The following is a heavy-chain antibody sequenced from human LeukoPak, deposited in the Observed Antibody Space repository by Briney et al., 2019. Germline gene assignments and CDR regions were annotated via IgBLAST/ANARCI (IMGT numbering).Heavy chain of an antibody. CDR1: GYTFTGYY. D-gene: IGHD4/OR15-4a*01. V-gene: IGHV1-2*04. CDR2: INPNSGGT. J-gene: IGHJ6*02. CDR3: ARDGATQGQDYGMDV. Sequence: GASVKVSCKASGYTFTGYYMHWVRQAPGQGLEWMGWINPNSGGTNYAQKFQGWVTMTRDTSISTAYMELSRLRSDDTAVYYCARDGATQGQDYGMDVWGQGTTVTVSS.